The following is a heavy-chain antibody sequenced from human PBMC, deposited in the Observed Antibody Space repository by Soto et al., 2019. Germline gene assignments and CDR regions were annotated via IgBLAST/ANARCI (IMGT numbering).Heavy chain of an antibody. V-gene: IGHV5-51*01. J-gene: IGHJ6*03. CDR3: ARHLRTNQHYYYYYMDV. CDR2: IYPGDSDT. D-gene: IGHD2-8*01. CDR1: GYSFTSYW. Sequence: PGESLKISCKGSGYSFTSYWIGWVRQMPGKGLEWMGIIYPGDSDTRYSPSFQGQVTISADKSISTAYLQWSSLKASDTTMYYCARHLRTNQHYYYYYMDVWGKGTTVTVSS.